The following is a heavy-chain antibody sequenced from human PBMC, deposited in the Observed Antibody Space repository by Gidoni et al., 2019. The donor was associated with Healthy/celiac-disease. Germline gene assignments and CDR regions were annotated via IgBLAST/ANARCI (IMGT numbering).Heavy chain of an antibody. D-gene: IGHD3-22*01. CDR3: ARGPFDSSAYFDY. CDR1: VFTFSDYY. V-gene: IGHV3-11*05. Sequence: QVQLVESGGGLVKPGGYLRLSCAASVFTFSDYYMSWSRQAPGKGLEWVSYISSSSSYTNYADSVKGRFTISRDNAKNSLYLQMNSLRSEDTAVYYCARGPFDSSAYFDYWGQGTLVTVSS. CDR2: ISSSSSYT. J-gene: IGHJ4*02.